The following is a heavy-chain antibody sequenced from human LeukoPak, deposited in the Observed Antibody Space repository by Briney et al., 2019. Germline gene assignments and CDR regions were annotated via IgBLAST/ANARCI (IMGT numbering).Heavy chain of an antibody. V-gene: IGHV3-33*01. CDR3: ARVSGYYESSGYYQDNWFDP. CDR2: IWYDGGSTK. Sequence: GGSLRLSCEASGFAFSNYGMHWVRQAPGKGLEWVAVIWYDGGSTKYYADSVKGRFTISRDNSKNTLYLQMNSLRAEDTAAYYCARVSGYYESSGYYQDNWFDPWGQGTLVIVSS. D-gene: IGHD3-22*01. J-gene: IGHJ5*02. CDR1: GFAFSNYG.